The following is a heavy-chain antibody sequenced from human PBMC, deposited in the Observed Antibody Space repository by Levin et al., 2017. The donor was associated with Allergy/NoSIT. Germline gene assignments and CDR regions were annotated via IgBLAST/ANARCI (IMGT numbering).Heavy chain of an antibody. Sequence: SVKVSCKASGGTFSSYTISWVRQAPGQGLEWMGRIIPILGIANYAQKFQGRVTITADKSTSTAYMELSSLRSEDTAVFYCARGVEMATTPGWGQGTLVTVSS. D-gene: IGHD5-24*01. J-gene: IGHJ4*02. CDR3: ARGVEMATTPG. V-gene: IGHV1-69*02. CDR1: GGTFSSYT. CDR2: IIPILGIA.